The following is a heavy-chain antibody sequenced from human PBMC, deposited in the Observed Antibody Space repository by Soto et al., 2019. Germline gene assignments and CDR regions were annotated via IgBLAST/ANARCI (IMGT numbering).Heavy chain of an antibody. J-gene: IGHJ4*02. Sequence: PSETLSLTCTISGASISSYYWSWIRQPAGEGLEWIGRIYTSGTTTYNPSLESRVTLSADTSKNQFYLTLSSVTAADAAIYYCAKSSGWFDYWGQGTRVTVSS. D-gene: IGHD6-19*01. V-gene: IGHV4-4*07. CDR2: IYTSGTT. CDR3: AKSSGWFDY. CDR1: GASISSYY.